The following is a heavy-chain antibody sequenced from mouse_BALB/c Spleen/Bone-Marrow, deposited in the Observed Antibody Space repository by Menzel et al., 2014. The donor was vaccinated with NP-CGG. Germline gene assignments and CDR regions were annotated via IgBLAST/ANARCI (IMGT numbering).Heavy chain of an antibody. J-gene: IGHJ3*01. CDR3: ARYGNPWFAY. CDR2: ISYSGST. V-gene: IGHV3-8*02. D-gene: IGHD2-1*01. Sequence: EVNLVESGPSLVKPSQTLSLPCSVTGDSITSGYWNWIRKFPGNKLEYMGYISYSGSTHHNPSLKSRISITRDTSKNQYYLQLNSVTTEDTATYYCARYGNPWFAYWGQGTLVTVSA. CDR1: GDSITSGY.